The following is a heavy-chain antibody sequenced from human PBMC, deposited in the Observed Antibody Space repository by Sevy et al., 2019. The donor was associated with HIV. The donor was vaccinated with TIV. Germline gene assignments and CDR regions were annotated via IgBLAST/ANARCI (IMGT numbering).Heavy chain of an antibody. Sequence: SETLSLTCTVSGGSISSGGYYWSWIRQHPGKGLEWIGYIYYSGSTYYNPSLKSRVTISVDMSKNQFSLKLSSVTAADTAVYYCARAIAAAVLWFDPWGQGTLVTVSS. CDR2: IYYSGST. CDR1: GGSISSGGYY. J-gene: IGHJ5*02. D-gene: IGHD6-13*01. V-gene: IGHV4-31*03. CDR3: ARAIAAAVLWFDP.